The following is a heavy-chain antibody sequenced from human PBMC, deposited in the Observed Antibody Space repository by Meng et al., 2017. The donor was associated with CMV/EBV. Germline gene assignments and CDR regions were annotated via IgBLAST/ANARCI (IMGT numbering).Heavy chain of an antibody. CDR3: AKDNVRYCSSTSCFVNGMDV. J-gene: IGHJ6*02. V-gene: IGHV3-53*05. Sequence: GGSLRLSCAASGFNVGSNHMNWVRQAPGKGLQWVSVIHTGGSTSYANSVKGRFTISRDNAKNSLYLQMNSLRAEDTALYYCAKDNVRYCSSTSCFVNGMDVWGQGTTVTVSS. CDR2: IHTGGST. CDR1: GFNVGSNH. D-gene: IGHD2-2*01.